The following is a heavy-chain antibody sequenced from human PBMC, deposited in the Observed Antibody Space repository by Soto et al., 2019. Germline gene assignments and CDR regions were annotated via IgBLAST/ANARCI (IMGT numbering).Heavy chain of an antibody. D-gene: IGHD3-16*01. V-gene: IGHV1-69*02. CDR3: ARTGAPGDYDYIWGNFNAPNYYYYMDV. J-gene: IGHJ6*03. CDR1: GGTFSSHT. Sequence: SVKVSCKASGGTFSSHTISWVRQAPGQGLEWMGRIIPILGIANYAQKFQGRVTMTRNTSISTAYMELSSLRSEDTAVYYCARTGAPGDYDYIWGNFNAPNYYYYMDVWGKGTTVTVSS. CDR2: IIPILGIA.